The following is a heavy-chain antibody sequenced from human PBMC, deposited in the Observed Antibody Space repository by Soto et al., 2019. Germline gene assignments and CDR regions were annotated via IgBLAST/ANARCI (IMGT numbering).Heavy chain of an antibody. Sequence: PGGSLRLSCAASGFTFSSYAMHWVRQAPGKGLEWVAVISYDGSNKYYADSVKGRFTISRDNSKNTLYLQMNSLRAEDTAVYYCARGGDAGYFDWLLPLDYWGQGTLVTAPQ. D-gene: IGHD3-9*01. V-gene: IGHV3-30-3*01. J-gene: IGHJ4*02. CDR3: ARGGDAGYFDWLLPLDY. CDR2: ISYDGSNK. CDR1: GFTFSSYA.